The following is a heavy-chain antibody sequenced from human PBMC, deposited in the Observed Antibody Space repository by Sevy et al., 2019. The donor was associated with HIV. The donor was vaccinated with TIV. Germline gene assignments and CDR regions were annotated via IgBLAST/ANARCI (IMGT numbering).Heavy chain of an antibody. J-gene: IGHJ3*01. CDR1: GFSFSHYS. Sequence: GGSLRLSCTVTGFTFSGFSFSHYSMNWVRQAPGRGLEWVSSISYKSNFILYADPVKARFTISRDDAKNSLFLLMDRLRADDTAMYYCALTNSADYYDSGAFHLWGRGTMVTVSS. CDR3: ALTNSADYYDSGAFHL. CDR2: ISYKSNFI. D-gene: IGHD3-22*01. V-gene: IGHV3-21*06.